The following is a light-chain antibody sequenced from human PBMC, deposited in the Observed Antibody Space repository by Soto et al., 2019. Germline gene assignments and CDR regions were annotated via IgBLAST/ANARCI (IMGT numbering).Light chain of an antibody. CDR2: GAS. J-gene: IGKJ4*01. CDR1: QSVTSNY. CDR3: RQYGTSLGLA. V-gene: IGKV3-20*01. Sequence: EIVLTQSPGTLSLSPGERATLSCRASQSVTSNYLAWYQEKTGQTPRLLIYGASRRATGIPDMFRGSGSGTDFTLTISRREPEDCAVYYWRQYGTSLGLAVGGGTKVEFK.